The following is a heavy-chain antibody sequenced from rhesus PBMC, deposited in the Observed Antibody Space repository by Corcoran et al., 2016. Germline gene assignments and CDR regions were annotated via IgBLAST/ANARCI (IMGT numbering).Heavy chain of an antibody. V-gene: IGHV2-1*01. J-gene: IGHJ4*01. CDR3: AREHHMTSFDY. CDR2: IYWNNDK. Sequence: QVTLKESGPALVKPTQTLTLTCTFSGFSLSTSGMGVGWIRQPSRKTLEWRAQIYWNNDKYYSTSLKSRLTIPKDTSKNQVVLTMTHMDPVDTATYYCAREHHMTSFDYWGQGVLVTVSS. D-gene: IGHD3-22*01. CDR1: GFSLSTSGMG.